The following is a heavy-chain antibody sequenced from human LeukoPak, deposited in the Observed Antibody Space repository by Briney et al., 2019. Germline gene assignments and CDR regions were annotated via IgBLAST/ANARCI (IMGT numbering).Heavy chain of an antibody. CDR3: ARNYSYGWFGY. CDR2: INPADSHI. V-gene: IGHV5-51*01. CDR1: GYDFAAYW. Sequence: GESLKISCKGSGYDFAAYWIAWVRQMPGKGLEWMGNINPADSHITYSPSFQGQVTISVDKSISTAYLQWSSLKASDRAMYYCARNYSYGWFGYWGQGSLVTVSS. J-gene: IGHJ4*02. D-gene: IGHD5-18*01.